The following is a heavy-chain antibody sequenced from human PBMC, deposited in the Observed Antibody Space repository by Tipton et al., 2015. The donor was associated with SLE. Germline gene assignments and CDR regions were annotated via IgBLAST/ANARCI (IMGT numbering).Heavy chain of an antibody. V-gene: IGHV3-23*03. D-gene: IGHD6-19*01. J-gene: IGHJ4*02. CDR1: GFNLSSYA. CDR2: FYSAAGT. Sequence: SLRLSCAASGFNLSSYAMSWVRQVPGKGLEWVSVFYSAAGTFYPASVRGRFTVSRDISKNTLFLQMNSLRAEDTAIYYCAKDSRVGESSGWFDYWGQGTLATVSS. CDR3: AKDSRVGESSGWFDY.